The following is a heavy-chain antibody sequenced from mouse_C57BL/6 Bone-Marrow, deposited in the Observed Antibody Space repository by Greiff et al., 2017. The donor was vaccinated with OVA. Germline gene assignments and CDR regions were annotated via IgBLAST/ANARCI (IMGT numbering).Heavy chain of an antibody. Sequence: VQLQQSGAELVRPGASVTLSCKASGYTFTDYEMHWVKQTPVHGLEWIGAIDPETGGTAYNQKFKGKAILTADKSSSTAYMELRSLTSEDSAVYYCTRLGSKGDFAYWGQGTLVTVSA. CDR3: TRLGSKGDFAY. J-gene: IGHJ3*01. D-gene: IGHD2-5*01. CDR2: IDPETGGT. V-gene: IGHV1-15*01. CDR1: GYTFTDYE.